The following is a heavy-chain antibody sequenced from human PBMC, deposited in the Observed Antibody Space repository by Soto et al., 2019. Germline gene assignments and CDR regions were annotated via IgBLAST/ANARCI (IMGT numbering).Heavy chain of an antibody. CDR2: IHYSGST. D-gene: IGHD3-3*01. Sequence: SETLSLTCTVSGGSIGSYFWSWIRQPPGKGLEWIGYIHYSGSTAYNPSLKSRVTISVDTSKNQFSLKLSSVTAADTAVYYCARRRDYDFWSGYVGWFDPWGQGTLVTVSS. CDR1: GGSIGSYF. J-gene: IGHJ5*02. V-gene: IGHV4-59*08. CDR3: ARRRDYDFWSGYVGWFDP.